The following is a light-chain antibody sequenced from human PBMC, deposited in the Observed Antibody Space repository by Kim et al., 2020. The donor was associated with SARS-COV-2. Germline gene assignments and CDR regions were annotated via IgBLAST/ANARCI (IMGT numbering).Light chain of an antibody. J-gene: IGLJ1*01. Sequence: HSITITCTGTSSDVGGYNNVSWYQQHPGKAPKLMIYDVSNRPSGVSNRFSGSKSGNTASLTISGLQAEDEADYYCSSYTSSSTLYVFGTGTKVTVL. CDR1: SSDVGGYNN. CDR3: SSYTSSSTLYV. V-gene: IGLV2-14*03. CDR2: DVS.